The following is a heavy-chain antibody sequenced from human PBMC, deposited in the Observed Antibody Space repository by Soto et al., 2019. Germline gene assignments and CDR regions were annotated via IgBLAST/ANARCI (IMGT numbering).Heavy chain of an antibody. CDR3: ARWGYGDNSGDYYYGMDV. J-gene: IGHJ6*02. D-gene: IGHD4-17*01. CDR1: GGTFSSYA. V-gene: IGHV1-69*06. CDR2: IIPIFGTA. Sequence: SVKVSCKASGGTFSSYAISWVRQAPGQGLEWMGGIIPIFGTANYAQKFQGRVTITADKSTSTAYMELSSLRSEDTAVYYCARWGYGDNSGDYYYGMDVWGQGTTVTVSS.